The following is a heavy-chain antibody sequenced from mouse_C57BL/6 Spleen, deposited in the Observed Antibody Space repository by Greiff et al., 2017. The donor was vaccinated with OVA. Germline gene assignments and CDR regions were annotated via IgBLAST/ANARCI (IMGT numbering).Heavy chain of an antibody. J-gene: IGHJ4*01. Sequence: EVQLVESGGGLVQPKGSLKLSCAASGFSFNTYAMNWVRQAPGKGLEWVARIRSKSNNYATYYADSVKDRFTISRDDSESMLYLQMNNLKTEDTAMYYCVRHEALYYAMDYWGQGTSVTVSS. V-gene: IGHV10-1*01. CDR1: GFSFNTYA. CDR3: VRHEALYYAMDY. CDR2: IRSKSNNYAT.